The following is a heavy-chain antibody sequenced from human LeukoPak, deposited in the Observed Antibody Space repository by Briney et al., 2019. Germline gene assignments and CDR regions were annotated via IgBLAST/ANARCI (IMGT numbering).Heavy chain of an antibody. CDR3: AKDLVDHVLLWFGELVLPDY. Sequence: PGGSLRLSCAASGFTFSSYAMSWVRQAPGKGLEWVSTVSGSGGTTYYADSVKGRFTISRDNSKNTLYLQMNSLRAEDTAVYYCAKDLVDHVLLWFGELVLPDYWGQGTLVTVSS. CDR2: VSGSGGTT. J-gene: IGHJ4*02. CDR1: GFTFSSYA. V-gene: IGHV3-23*01. D-gene: IGHD3-10*01.